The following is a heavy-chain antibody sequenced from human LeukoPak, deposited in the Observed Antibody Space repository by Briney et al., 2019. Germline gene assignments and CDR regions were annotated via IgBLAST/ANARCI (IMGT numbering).Heavy chain of an antibody. Sequence: SQTLSLTCAISGDSVSSNSAAWNWIRQSPSRGLEWLGRTYYRSKWYNDYAVSVKSRITINPDTSKNQFSLQLNSVTPEDTAVYYCARAPLVATTYYYYYGMDVWGQGTTVTVSS. J-gene: IGHJ6*02. V-gene: IGHV6-1*01. CDR2: TYYRSKWYN. CDR1: GDSVSSNSAA. D-gene: IGHD5-12*01. CDR3: ARAPLVATTYYYYYGMDV.